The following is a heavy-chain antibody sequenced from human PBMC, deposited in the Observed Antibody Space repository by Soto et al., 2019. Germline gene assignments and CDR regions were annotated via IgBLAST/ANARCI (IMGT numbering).Heavy chain of an antibody. J-gene: IGHJ4*02. CDR3: ATEWELVYDY. V-gene: IGHV3-30*03. Sequence: QVQLVESGGGVVQPGRSLKLYCAASGFTFSSYGMHWVRQAPGKGLEWVAVISYDGSNKYYADSVKGRFTISRDNSKNTLYLQMNSLRAEDTAVYYCATEWELVYDYWSQGTLLTVSS. CDR2: ISYDGSNK. D-gene: IGHD1-26*01. CDR1: GFTFSSYG.